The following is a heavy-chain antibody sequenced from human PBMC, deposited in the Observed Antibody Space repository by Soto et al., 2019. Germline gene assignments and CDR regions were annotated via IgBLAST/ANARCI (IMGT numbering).Heavy chain of an antibody. J-gene: IGHJ6*03. CDR2: INPSGGST. D-gene: IGHD3-3*01. V-gene: IGHV1-46*03. CDR1: GYTFTSYY. Sequence: ASVKVSCKASGYTFTSYYMHWVRQAPGQGLEWMGIINPSGGSTSYAQKFQGRVTMTRDTSTSTVYMELSSLRSEDTAVYYCARTHYDFWSGYLSHYYYMDVWGKGTTVTVSS. CDR3: ARTHYDFWSGYLSHYYYMDV.